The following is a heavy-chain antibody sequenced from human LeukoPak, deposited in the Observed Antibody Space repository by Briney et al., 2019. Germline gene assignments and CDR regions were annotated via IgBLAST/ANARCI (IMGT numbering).Heavy chain of an antibody. V-gene: IGHV4-59*01. CDR1: GGSISSYY. Sequence: SETLSLTCTVSGGSISSYYWSWIRQPPGKGLEWIGYIYYSGSTNYNPSLKSRVTISVDTSKNRFSLKLSSVTAADTAVYYCARGVFGVVIIGDYFALDYWGQGTLVTVSS. D-gene: IGHD3-3*01. J-gene: IGHJ4*02. CDR3: ARGVFGVVIIGDYFALDY. CDR2: IYYSGST.